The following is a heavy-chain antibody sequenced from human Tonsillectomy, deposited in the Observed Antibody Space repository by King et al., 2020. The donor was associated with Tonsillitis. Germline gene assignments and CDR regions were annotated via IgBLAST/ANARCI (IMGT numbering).Heavy chain of an antibody. CDR1: GYTFIDYY. J-gene: IGHJ6*02. D-gene: IGHD6-13*01. CDR2: INPSGGST. V-gene: IGHV1-46*03. Sequence: QLVQSGAEVKKPGASVTVSCKASGYTFIDYYIHWVRQAPGQGLDWMGVINPSGGSTSYAQKLQVRVTMTRDKSTSKVYMELNSLKAEDTAVDFCVSGYSRNDVNDVYCMDVWGQGTPVAVSS. CDR3: VSGYSRNDVNDVYCMDV.